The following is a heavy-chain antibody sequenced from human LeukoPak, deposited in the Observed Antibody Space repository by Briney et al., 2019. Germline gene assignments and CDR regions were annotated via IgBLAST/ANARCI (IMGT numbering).Heavy chain of an antibody. V-gene: IGHV6-1*01. Sequence: SQTLSLTCAISGDSVSSNSAAWHWIRQSPSRGLEWLGRTYYRSKWYNDYAVSVKSRITINPDTSKDQFSLQLNSVTPEDTAVYYCARALRLGWTGVDYWGQGTLVTVSS. D-gene: IGHD6-19*01. J-gene: IGHJ4*02. CDR3: ARALRLGWTGVDY. CDR1: GDSVSSNSAA. CDR2: TYYRSKWYN.